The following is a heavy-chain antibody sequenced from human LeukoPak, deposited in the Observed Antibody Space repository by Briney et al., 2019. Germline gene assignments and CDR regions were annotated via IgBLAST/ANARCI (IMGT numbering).Heavy chain of an antibody. V-gene: IGHV3-48*01. CDR3: ARGRLPIRPRDALDI. Sequence: GGSLRLSCAASRFTFSTYTMNWVRQAPGKGLEWLSYIGISSSTIYYADSVKGRFTISRDNAKNSLYLQMNSLRAEDTAVYYCARGRLPIRPRDALDIWGQGTMVTVSS. CDR2: IGISSSTI. J-gene: IGHJ3*02. CDR1: RFTFSTYT. D-gene: IGHD4-17*01.